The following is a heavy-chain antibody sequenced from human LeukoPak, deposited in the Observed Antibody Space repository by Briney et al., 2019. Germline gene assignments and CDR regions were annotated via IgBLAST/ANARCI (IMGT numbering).Heavy chain of an antibody. D-gene: IGHD1-26*01. V-gene: IGHV1-69*05. Sequence: ASVKVSCKASGGTFSSYAISWVRQAPGQGLEWMGGIIPIFGTANYAQKFQGRVTMTRDTSTSTVYMELSSLRSEDTAVYYCARDLGGATNYWGQGTLVTVSS. J-gene: IGHJ4*02. CDR2: IIPIFGTA. CDR3: ARDLGGATNY. CDR1: GGTFSSYA.